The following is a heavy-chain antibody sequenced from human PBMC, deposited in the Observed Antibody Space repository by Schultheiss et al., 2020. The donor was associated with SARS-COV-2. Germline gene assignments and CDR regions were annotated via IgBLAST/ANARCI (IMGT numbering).Heavy chain of an antibody. CDR2: IWYDGSNK. D-gene: IGHD5-12*01. CDR3: ARAFIVATDWDYGMDV. CDR1: GFTVSSNY. J-gene: IGHJ6*02. Sequence: GGSLRLSCAASGFTVSSNYMGWVRQAPGKGLEWVAVIWYDGSNKYYADSVKGRFTISRDNSKNTLYLQMNSPRAEDTAVYYCARAFIVATDWDYGMDVWGQGTAVTVAS. V-gene: IGHV3-33*08.